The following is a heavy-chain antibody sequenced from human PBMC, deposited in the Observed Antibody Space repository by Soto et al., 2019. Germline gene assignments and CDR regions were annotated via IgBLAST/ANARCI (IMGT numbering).Heavy chain of an antibody. CDR3: VSHVVVTLINAFDI. V-gene: IGHV3-72*01. CDR1: GFTFSDHY. CDR2: TRNKANSYTT. D-gene: IGHD2-21*02. Sequence: EVQLVESGGGLVQPGGSLSLSCAASGFTFSDHYMDWVRQAPGKGLEWVGRTRNKANSYTTEYAASVKGRFTISRDDSKNSLYLQMNRLKTEDTAVYYCVSHVVVTLINAFDIWGQGTMVTVSS. J-gene: IGHJ3*02.